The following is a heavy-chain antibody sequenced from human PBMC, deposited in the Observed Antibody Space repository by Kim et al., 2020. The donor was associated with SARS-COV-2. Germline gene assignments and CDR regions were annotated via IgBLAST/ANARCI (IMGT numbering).Heavy chain of an antibody. CDR1: GFTFSSYA. Sequence: GGSLRLSCAASGFTFSSYAMSWVRQAPGKGLEWVSAISGSGGSTYYADSVKGRFTISRDNSKNTLYLQMNSLRAEDTAVYYCAKDGQQSFDYYGSGSPGFFDYWGQGTLVTVSS. D-gene: IGHD3-10*01. CDR3: AKDGQQSFDYYGSGSPGFFDY. V-gene: IGHV3-23*01. J-gene: IGHJ4*02. CDR2: ISGSGGST.